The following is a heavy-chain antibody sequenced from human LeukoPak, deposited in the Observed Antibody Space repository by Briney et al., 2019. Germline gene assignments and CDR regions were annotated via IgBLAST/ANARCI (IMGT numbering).Heavy chain of an antibody. CDR2: IFNSGTT. CDR1: GGSISSSTYF. Sequence: SETLSLTCTVSGGSISSSTYFWGWIRQPPGKGLEWIGSIFNSGTTYYNPSLKSRVTISVDTSKNQFSLKLNSVTAADTAVYYCARQGPQQLGWFDPWGQGTLGTVSS. V-gene: IGHV4-39*01. J-gene: IGHJ5*02. CDR3: ARQGPQQLGWFDP. D-gene: IGHD6-13*01.